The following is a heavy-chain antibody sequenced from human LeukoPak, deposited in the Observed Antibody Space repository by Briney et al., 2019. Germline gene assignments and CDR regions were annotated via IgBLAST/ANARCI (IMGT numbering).Heavy chain of an antibody. J-gene: IGHJ4*02. CDR3: AREYCSSTSCAYGEFDY. CDR2: INPNSCGT. V-gene: IGHV1-2*02. Sequence: ASVKVSFKASGYTFTCYYMHWVRQAPGQGLEWMGWINPNSCGTNYAQKFQGRVTMTRDTSIRTAYMELSRLRSDDTAVYYCAREYCSSTSCAYGEFDYWGQGTLVTVSS. CDR1: GYTFTCYY. D-gene: IGHD2-2*01.